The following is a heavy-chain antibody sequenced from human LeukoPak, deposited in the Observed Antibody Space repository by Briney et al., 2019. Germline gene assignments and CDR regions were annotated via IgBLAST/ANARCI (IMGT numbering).Heavy chain of an antibody. J-gene: IGHJ4*02. V-gene: IGHV3-21*06. Sequence: PGGSLRLSCAASGFTFSNFGMSWVRQAPGKGLEWASSISTTGSDIYYADSVRGRFTISRDNAKNSLYLQMTSLRVEDTAVYYCARGYQDYFDYWGQGTLVTVSS. D-gene: IGHD1-14*01. CDR3: ARGYQDYFDY. CDR1: GFTFSNFG. CDR2: ISTTGSDI.